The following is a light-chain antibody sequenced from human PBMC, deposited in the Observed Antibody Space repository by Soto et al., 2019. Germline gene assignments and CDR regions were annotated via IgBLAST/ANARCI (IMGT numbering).Light chain of an antibody. CDR3: QQTFGMPFT. J-gene: IGKJ2*01. CDR2: TAS. CDR1: QIINSQ. V-gene: IGKV1-39*01. Sequence: DIQMTQSPLSLSASVGDRVTITCRASQIINSQVNWYHQKPGKAPDLLIHTASSLQSGVPSRFSGIRSGTDFSLTISRLQPEDIATYYCQQTFGMPFTFGQGTNLEIK.